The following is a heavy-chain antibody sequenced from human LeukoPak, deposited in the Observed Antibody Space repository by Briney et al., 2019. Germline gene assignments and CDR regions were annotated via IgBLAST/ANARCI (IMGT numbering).Heavy chain of an antibody. V-gene: IGHV1-2*02. J-gene: IGHJ3*02. CDR3: ARGRVYGAFDI. Sequence: ASVKVSCKTSGYTFTGYYIHWVRQDPGHGLEWMGGINPNRGGTNYVQNFQGRVTMTRGTSNSTAYMDLSRVKYDDTAVYYCARGRVYGAFDIWVQGTMVTVSS. CDR2: INPNRGGT. D-gene: IGHD2/OR15-2a*01. CDR1: GYTFTGYY.